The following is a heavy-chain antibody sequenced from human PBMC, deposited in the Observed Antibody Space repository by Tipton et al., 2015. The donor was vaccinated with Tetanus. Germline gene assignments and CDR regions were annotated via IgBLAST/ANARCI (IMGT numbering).Heavy chain of an antibody. D-gene: IGHD7-27*01. V-gene: IGHV4-34*01. CDR3: ARGHGDATYFDY. CDR2: INHSGGT. J-gene: IGHJ4*02. Sequence: TLSLTCAVYGGSFSGYYWSWIRQPPGKGLEWIGEINHSGGTNYNPSLKSRVTISVDTSKNQFSLKLSSVTAADTAVYYCARGHGDATYFDYWGQGTLVTVSS. CDR1: GGSFSGYY.